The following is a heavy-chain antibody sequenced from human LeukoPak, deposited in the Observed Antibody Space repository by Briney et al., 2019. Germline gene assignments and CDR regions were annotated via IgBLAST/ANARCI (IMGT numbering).Heavy chain of an antibody. J-gene: IGHJ6*02. D-gene: IGHD3-16*01. CDR3: ATSWGPDTSAFRWGRDGMDV. Sequence: GGSLRLSCAVSGLTFNNYAMSWVRQAPGKGLEWVSAISKSGDHAYYAASAKGRFTIYRDNSKNTQYLQMNSLRAEDTAVYYCATSWGPDTSAFRWGRDGMDVWGQGTTVIVS. V-gene: IGHV3-23*01. CDR2: ISKSGDHA. CDR1: GLTFNNYA.